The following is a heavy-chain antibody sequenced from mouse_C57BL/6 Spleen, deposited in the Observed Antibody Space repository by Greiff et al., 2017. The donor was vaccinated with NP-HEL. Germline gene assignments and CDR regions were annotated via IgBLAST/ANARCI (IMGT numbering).Heavy chain of an antibody. J-gene: IGHJ4*01. CDR1: GYTFASYW. D-gene: IGHD4-1*01. V-gene: IGHV1-53*01. CDR3: ARSDWAFFAMDY. Sequence: QVQLQQPGTELVKPGASVKLSCKASGYTFASYWMHWLKQRPGQGLEWIGNINPNNGGTNYNEKFKNKATLTVDTSSNTAYMHRSSLTSEDSAVYYCARSDWAFFAMDYWGQGTSVTVSS. CDR2: INPNNGGT.